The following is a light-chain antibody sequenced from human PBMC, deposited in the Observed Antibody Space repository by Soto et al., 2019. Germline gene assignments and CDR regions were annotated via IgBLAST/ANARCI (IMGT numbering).Light chain of an antibody. CDR2: AAS. V-gene: IGKV1-6*01. CDR3: IQDYNYHRT. J-gene: IGKJ1*01. Sequence: IQMTRSPSSLSASVGDGGKSTCLASQGIRNDLGWYQQKPGKATKLLIYAASNLQSGVKSRFSGSGSGKDFTITISSMQNEDFETYYCIQDYNYHRTCGHGTKVDIK. CDR1: QGIRND.